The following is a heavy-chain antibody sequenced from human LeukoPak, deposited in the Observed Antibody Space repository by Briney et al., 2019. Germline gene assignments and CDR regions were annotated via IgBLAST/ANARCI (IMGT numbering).Heavy chain of an antibody. J-gene: IGHJ4*02. CDR2: ISGSGGST. D-gene: IGHD3-3*01. V-gene: IGHV3-23*01. Sequence: GGSLRLSCAASGFTFSSYAMSWVRQAPGKGLEWVSAISGSGGSTYYADSVKGRFTISRDNSKNTLYLQMDSLRAEDTAVYYCARDRAWNYFDYWGQGTLVTVSS. CDR3: ARDRAWNYFDY. CDR1: GFTFSSYA.